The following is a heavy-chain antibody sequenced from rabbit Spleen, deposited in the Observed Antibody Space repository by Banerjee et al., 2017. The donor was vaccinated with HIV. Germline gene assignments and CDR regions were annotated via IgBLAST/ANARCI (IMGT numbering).Heavy chain of an antibody. D-gene: IGHD6-1*01. Sequence: QSLEESGGGLVKPGASLTLTCKASGLDFSGDSYDSYMCWVRQAPGKGLELIACIYVGDGSTDYASWAKGRFTIVKISSITVTLQMTGLTAADTATYFCARRDAGYAAFNLWGQGTLVTV. V-gene: IGHV1S40*01. CDR2: IYVGDGST. CDR3: ARRDAGYAAFNL. J-gene: IGHJ4*01. CDR1: GLDFSGDSY.